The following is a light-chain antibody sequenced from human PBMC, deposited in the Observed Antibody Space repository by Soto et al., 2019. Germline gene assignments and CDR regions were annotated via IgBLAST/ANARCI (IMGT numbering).Light chain of an antibody. J-gene: IGKJ1*01. CDR2: DAS. CDR1: QSISRW. V-gene: IGKV1-5*01. Sequence: IPITPFPSPPSASVREKITNTFPASQSISRWLAWYQQKPGKAPKLLIYDASTLEGGVPSRFSGSGSGTEFTLTISSLQPDDLATYYCQQYNIYSWTFGQGTKV. CDR3: QQYNIYSWT.